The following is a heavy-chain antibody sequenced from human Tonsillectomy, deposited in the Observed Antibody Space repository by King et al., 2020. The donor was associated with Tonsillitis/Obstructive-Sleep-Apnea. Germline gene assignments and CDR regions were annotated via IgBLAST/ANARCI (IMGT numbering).Heavy chain of an antibody. CDR3: ASDPYCSSTSCYDYYFYMDV. CDR1: GFRFSEYY. J-gene: IGHJ6*03. D-gene: IGHD2-2*01. V-gene: IGHV3-11*01. CDR2: ISSDGSTI. Sequence: VQLVESGGGLVKPGGSLRLSCAASGFRFSEYYMSWIRQAPGKGLEWVSYISSDGSTINYADSVKGRFTISRDNAKKSLYLQMNSLRAEDTAVYYCASDPYCSSTSCYDYYFYMDVGGKGTTVTVSS.